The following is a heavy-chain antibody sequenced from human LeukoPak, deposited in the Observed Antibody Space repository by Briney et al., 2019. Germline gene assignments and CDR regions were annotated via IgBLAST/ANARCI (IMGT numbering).Heavy chain of an antibody. CDR1: GLTVSNNY. CDR3: ARDRNCSGGSCSGL. J-gene: IGHJ1*01. CDR2: IYSGGST. D-gene: IGHD2-15*01. V-gene: IGHV3-53*01. Sequence: GGSLRLSCAASGLTVSNNYMKWVRQAPGKVLEWVSLIYSGGSTYYADSVKGRFTISRDNPKNTVYLQMNNLRAEDTAVYYCARDRNCSGGSCSGLWGQGTLVTVSS.